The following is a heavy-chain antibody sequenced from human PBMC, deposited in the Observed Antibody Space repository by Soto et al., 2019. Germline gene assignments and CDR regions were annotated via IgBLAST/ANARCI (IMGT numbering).Heavy chain of an antibody. J-gene: IGHJ4*02. CDR3: ARGPLSSRTGWYHFDS. CDR2: IFHSGSS. V-gene: IGHV4-4*02. D-gene: IGHD6-19*01. CDR1: GGSISSDNW. Sequence: SETLSLTCAVSGGSISSDNWWCCVRQPPGKGLEWIGDIFHSGSSVYSPSLKNRVTLSVDTSTNQFSLKLSSMTAADTAVSFCARGPLSSRTGWYHFDSWGQGTLVTVSS.